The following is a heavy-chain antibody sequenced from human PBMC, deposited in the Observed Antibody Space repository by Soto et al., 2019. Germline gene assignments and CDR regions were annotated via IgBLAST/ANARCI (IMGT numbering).Heavy chain of an antibody. CDR3: AKDSNSDILNGYYKYFDY. D-gene: IGHD3-9*01. Sequence: GGSLRLSCAASGFTFSSYAMSWVRQAPGKGLEWVSAISGSGGSTYYADSVKGRFTISRDNSKNTLYLQMNSLRAEDTAVYYCAKDSNSDILNGYYKYFDYWGQGTLVTVSS. CDR2: ISGSGGST. J-gene: IGHJ4*02. CDR1: GFTFSSYA. V-gene: IGHV3-23*01.